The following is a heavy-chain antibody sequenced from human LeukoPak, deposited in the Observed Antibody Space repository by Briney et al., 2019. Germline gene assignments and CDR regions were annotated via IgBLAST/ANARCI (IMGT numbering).Heavy chain of an antibody. Sequence: ASVKVSCKASGYTFTSYDINWVRQATGQGLEWMGWMNPNSGNTGYAQKFQGRITMTRDTSITTAYMELSGLMPEDTAVYYCAREPTRGRAGDNSFDIWGQGTMVTVSS. V-gene: IGHV1-8*01. CDR1: GYTFTSYD. J-gene: IGHJ3*02. D-gene: IGHD7-27*01. CDR2: MNPNSGNT. CDR3: AREPTRGRAGDNSFDI.